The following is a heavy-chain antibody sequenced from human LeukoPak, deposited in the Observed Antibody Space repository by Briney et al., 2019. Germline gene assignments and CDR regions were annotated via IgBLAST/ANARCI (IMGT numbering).Heavy chain of an antibody. V-gene: IGHV1-46*01. Sequence: EASVKVSCKASGYTFTNYYIHWVRQAPGQGLEWMGIINPSGGSTSYAQKFQGRVTMTRDMSTSTVYMELSSLRSEDTAVYYCARERILRYDAFDIWGQGTMVTVSS. CDR1: GYTFTNYY. CDR2: INPSGGST. CDR3: ARERILRYDAFDI. J-gene: IGHJ3*02. D-gene: IGHD2-15*01.